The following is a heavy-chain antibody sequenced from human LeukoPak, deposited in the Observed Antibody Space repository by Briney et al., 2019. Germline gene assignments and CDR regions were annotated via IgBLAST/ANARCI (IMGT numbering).Heavy chain of an antibody. CDR3: ARGSIAVAGPLSFDY. V-gene: IGHV3-33*01. J-gene: IGHJ4*02. D-gene: IGHD6-19*01. CDR1: GFTFSSYG. Sequence: GGSLRLSCAASGFTFSSYGMHWVRQAPGKGLEWVAVIWYDGSNKYYADSVKGRFTISRDNSKNTLYLQMNSLRAEDTAVYYCARGSIAVAGPLSFDYWGRGTLVTVSS. CDR2: IWYDGSNK.